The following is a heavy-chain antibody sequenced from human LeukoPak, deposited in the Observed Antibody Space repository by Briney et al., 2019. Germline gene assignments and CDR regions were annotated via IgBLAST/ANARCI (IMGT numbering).Heavy chain of an antibody. D-gene: IGHD3-22*01. CDR2: VYYSGST. J-gene: IGHJ4*02. V-gene: IGHV4-59*01. CDR1: GGSITDYY. Sequence: SETLSLTCTVSGGSITDYYWSWIRQPPGKGLEWIGYVYYSGSTYYNPSLKSRVTISVDTSKNQFSLKLSSVTAADTAVYYCARALYDSRAYYYTFDYWGQGTLVTVPS. CDR3: ARALYDSRAYYYTFDY.